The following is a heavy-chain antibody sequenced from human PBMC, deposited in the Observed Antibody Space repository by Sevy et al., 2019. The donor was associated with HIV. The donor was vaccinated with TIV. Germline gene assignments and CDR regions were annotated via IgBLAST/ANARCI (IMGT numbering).Heavy chain of an antibody. J-gene: IGHJ2*01. Sequence: GGSLRLSCAASGFTFSDYYMNWIRQSPRRGLDWVSYISSTGTTIYYADSVKGRFTISRDNAKNSLYLQMNSLRAEDTAVYYCAREGSLRYFDLWGRGTLVTVSS. CDR2: ISSTGTTI. CDR3: AREGSLRYFDL. D-gene: IGHD3-10*01. CDR1: GFTFSDYY. V-gene: IGHV3-11*01.